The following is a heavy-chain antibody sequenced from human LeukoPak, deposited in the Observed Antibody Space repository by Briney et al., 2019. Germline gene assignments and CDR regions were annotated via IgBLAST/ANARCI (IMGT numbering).Heavy chain of an antibody. CDR2: INTESHSI. Sequence: GGSLRLSCAASGFTFSDYTMQWVRQAPGKGLEWLSYINTESHSIFYADSVKGRFTISRDNAKDSLFLQMNNVRADDTAVYYCATDDWESSLSIWGQGTMVTVS. V-gene: IGHV3-48*04. CDR3: ATDDWESSLSI. D-gene: IGHD2-2*01. CDR1: GFTFSDYT. J-gene: IGHJ3*02.